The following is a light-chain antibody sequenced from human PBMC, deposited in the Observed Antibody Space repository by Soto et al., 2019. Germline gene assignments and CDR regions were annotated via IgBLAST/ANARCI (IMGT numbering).Light chain of an antibody. CDR2: GAS. J-gene: IGKJ1*01. CDR1: QSVSSSY. CDR3: QQYNNWPPWT. V-gene: IGKV3-15*01. Sequence: EVVLTQSPGALALSRGERATLSCRASQSVSSSYLAWYQHRPGQAPRLLIYGASNRATGIPARFSGRGSGTEFTLTISSLQSEDFAVYYCQQYNNWPPWTFGQGTKVDIK.